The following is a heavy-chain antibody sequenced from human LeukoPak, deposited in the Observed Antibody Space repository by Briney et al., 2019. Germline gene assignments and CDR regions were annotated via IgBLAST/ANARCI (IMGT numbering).Heavy chain of an antibody. CDR3: ARDPYSSDWYGWGIDY. CDR2: INSDGSST. J-gene: IGHJ4*02. Sequence: GGSLRLSCAASGFTFSSYWMHWVRQAPGKGLVWVSRINSDGSSTSYADSVKGRFTISRDNAKNTLHLQMNSLRAEDTAVYYCARDPYSSDWYGWGIDYWGQGTLVTVSS. D-gene: IGHD6-19*01. CDR1: GFTFSSYW. V-gene: IGHV3-74*01.